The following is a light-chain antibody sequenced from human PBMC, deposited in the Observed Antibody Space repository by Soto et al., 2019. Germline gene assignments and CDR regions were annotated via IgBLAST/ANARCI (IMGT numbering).Light chain of an antibody. Sequence: EIVLTQSPATLSLSPGERATLSCRASQSVTNSLAWYQQKPGQAPRLLVYDASNRATGIPTRFSGSGSGTDFNLTISNLEPEDFAVYYCQQHISWPLTFGGGTKVEIK. CDR3: QQHISWPLT. J-gene: IGKJ4*01. CDR2: DAS. CDR1: QSVTNS. V-gene: IGKV3-11*01.